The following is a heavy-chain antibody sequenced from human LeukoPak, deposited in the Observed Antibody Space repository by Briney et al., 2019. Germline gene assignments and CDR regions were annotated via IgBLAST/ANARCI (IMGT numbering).Heavy chain of an antibody. V-gene: IGHV4-31*03. D-gene: IGHD3-10*01. CDR3: ARDTISYGSGSYYNSEVNWFDP. CDR2: FYYSGST. CDR1: GGSISSGGYY. J-gene: IGHJ5*02. Sequence: SETLSLTCTVSGGSISSGGYYWSWIRQHPGKGLEWIGYFYYSGSTYYTPSLKRRVNISVDTSKNQFSLKLSSVTAADTAVYYCARDTISYGSGSYYNSEVNWFDPWGQGTLVTVSS.